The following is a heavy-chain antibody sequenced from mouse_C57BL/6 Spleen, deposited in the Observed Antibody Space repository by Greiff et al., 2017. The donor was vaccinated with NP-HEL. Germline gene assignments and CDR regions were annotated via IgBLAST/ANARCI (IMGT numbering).Heavy chain of an antibody. Sequence: QVQLQQPGAELVKPGASVKLSCKASGYTFTSYWMHWVKQRPGQGLEWIGMIHPNSGSTNYNEKFKSKATLTVDKSSNTAYMQLSSLTSEDSAVYYCARKATVVPFAYWGQGTLVTVSA. CDR1: GYTFTSYW. CDR3: ARKATVVPFAY. J-gene: IGHJ3*01. CDR2: IHPNSGST. V-gene: IGHV1-64*01. D-gene: IGHD1-1*01.